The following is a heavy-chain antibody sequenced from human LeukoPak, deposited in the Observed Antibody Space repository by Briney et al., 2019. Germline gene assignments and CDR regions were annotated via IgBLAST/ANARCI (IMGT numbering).Heavy chain of an antibody. J-gene: IGHJ4*02. V-gene: IGHV4-31*03. CDR3: AREPASTVAIDY. Sequence: PSQTLSLTCTVSGGSISSGGYYWSWIRQHPEKGLEWIGYIYYSGSTYYNPSLKSRVSISVDTSKNQFSLKLSSMAAADTAVYYCAREPASTVAIDYWGQGTLVTVSS. CDR1: GGSISSGGYY. D-gene: IGHD4-17*01. CDR2: IYYSGST.